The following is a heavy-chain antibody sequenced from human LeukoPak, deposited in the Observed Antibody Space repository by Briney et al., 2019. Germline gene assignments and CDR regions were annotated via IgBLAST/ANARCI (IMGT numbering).Heavy chain of an antibody. CDR3: AKDTLLLLY. V-gene: IGHV3-33*06. J-gene: IGHJ4*02. CDR2: IWYDGSNK. Sequence: KSGGSLRLSCAASGFTFSSYGMHWVRQAPGKGLEWVAVIWYDGSNKYYADSVKGRFTISRDNSKNTLYLQMNSLRAEDTALYYCAKDTLLLLYWGQGTLVTVSS. D-gene: IGHD3-22*01. CDR1: GFTFSSYG.